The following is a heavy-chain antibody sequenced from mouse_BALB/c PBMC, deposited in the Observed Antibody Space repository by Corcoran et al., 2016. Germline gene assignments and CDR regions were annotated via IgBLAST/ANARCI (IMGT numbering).Heavy chain of an antibody. V-gene: IGHV14-1*02. CDR2: IDPENGNN. CDR1: GFNINDYN. CDR3: ARGADSY. J-gene: IGHJ3*01. Sequence: EVQLQQSADELLTPGALVKLCCKASGFNINDYNMHWVKQRLEQGMEWIGWIDPENGNNIYDPKFQGKASITADTSSNTAYLQLSSLTSEDTAVYYCARGADSYWGQRTLVAVS.